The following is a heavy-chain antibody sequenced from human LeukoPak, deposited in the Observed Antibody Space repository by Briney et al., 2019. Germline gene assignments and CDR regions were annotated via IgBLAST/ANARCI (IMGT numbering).Heavy chain of an antibody. D-gene: IGHD2-15*01. J-gene: IGHJ5*02. Sequence: SETLSLTCAVYGGSFSGYYWSWIRQPPGKGLEWIGEINHSGSTNYNPSLKSRVTISVDTSKNQFSLKLSSVTAADTAVYYCARGYCSGGSCWDPWGQGTLVTVSS. CDR1: GGSFSGYY. V-gene: IGHV4-34*01. CDR2: INHSGST. CDR3: ARGYCSGGSCWDP.